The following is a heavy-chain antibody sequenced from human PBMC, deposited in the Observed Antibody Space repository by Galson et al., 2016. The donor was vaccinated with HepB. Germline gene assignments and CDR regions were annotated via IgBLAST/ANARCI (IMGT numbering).Heavy chain of an antibody. J-gene: IGHJ5*02. CDR2: ISYDGNNK. CDR3: SRGGDFWSGEYHWFDP. CDR1: GFTFTTYL. D-gene: IGHD3-3*01. Sequence: SLRLSCAASGFTFTTYLIHWVRQAPGKGLEWVAVISYDGNNKYYADSVKGRFTISRDNSKNTLYLQMNSLRAEDTAVYYCSRGGDFWSGEYHWFDPWGQGTLVTVSS. V-gene: IGHV3-30-3*01.